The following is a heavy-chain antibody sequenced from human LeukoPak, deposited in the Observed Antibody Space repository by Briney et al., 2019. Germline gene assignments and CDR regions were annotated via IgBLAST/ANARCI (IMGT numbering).Heavy chain of an antibody. V-gene: IGHV3-21*06. J-gene: IGHJ4*02. CDR2: ISSSSSYI. D-gene: IGHD3-3*01. CDR1: RFTFSGYS. Sequence: PGGSLRLSCAGSRFTFSGYSMNWVRQAPGKGLEWVSSISSSSSYIYYTDSVKGRFTISRDNAKNSLYLQMNSLRAEDTAVYYCARGFLARPGFFDYWGPGTLVTVSS. CDR3: ARGFLARPGFFDY.